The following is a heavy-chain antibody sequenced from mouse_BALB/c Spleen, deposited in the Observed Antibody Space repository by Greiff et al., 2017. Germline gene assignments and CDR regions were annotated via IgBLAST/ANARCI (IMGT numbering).Heavy chain of an antibody. J-gene: IGHJ1*01. CDR2: IWSGGST. CDR1: GFSLTSYG. CDR3: ARSDGYWYFDV. Sequence: VQLQQSGPGLVQPSQSLSITCTVSGFSLTSYGVHWVRQSPGKGLEWLGVIWSGGSTDYNAAFISRLSISKDNSKSQVFFKMNSLQANDTAIYYWARSDGYWYFDVWGAGTTVTVSS. D-gene: IGHD2-3*01. V-gene: IGHV2-2*02.